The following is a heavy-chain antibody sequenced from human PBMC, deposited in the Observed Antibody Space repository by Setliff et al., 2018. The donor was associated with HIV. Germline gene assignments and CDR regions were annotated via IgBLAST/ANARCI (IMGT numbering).Heavy chain of an antibody. V-gene: IGHV4-59*12. CDR2: IYYSGYT. CDR1: GGSISNYY. Sequence: PSETLSLTCTVSGGSISNYYWSWIRQPPGKGLEWIGYIYYSGYTNYNASLSSRVAMSLDTSKSQFSLKLTSVTAADTAVYYCTRSNTSKSIDFWDQGTPVTSPQ. J-gene: IGHJ4*02. CDR3: TRSNTSKSIDF.